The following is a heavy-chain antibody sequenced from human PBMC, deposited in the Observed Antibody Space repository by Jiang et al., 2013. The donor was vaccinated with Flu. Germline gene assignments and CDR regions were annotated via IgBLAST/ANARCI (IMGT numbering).Heavy chain of an antibody. J-gene: IGHJ5*02. CDR1: GYTFTSYG. CDR2: ISAYNGNT. CDR3: AREDGGDYVSDWFDP. Sequence: EVKKPGASVKVSCKASGYTFTSYGISWVRQAPGQGLEWMGWISAYNGNTNYAQKLQGRVTMTTDTSTSTAYMELRSLRSDDTAVYYCAREDGGDYVSDWFDPWGQGTLVTVSS. V-gene: IGHV1-18*01. D-gene: IGHD4-17*01.